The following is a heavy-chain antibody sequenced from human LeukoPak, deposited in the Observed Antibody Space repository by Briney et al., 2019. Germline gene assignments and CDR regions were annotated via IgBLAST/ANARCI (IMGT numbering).Heavy chain of an antibody. Sequence: GGSLRLSCAASGFTFSDYYMSWIRQAPGKGLEWVSYISSSGSTIHYADSVKGRFTISRDNAKNSLYLQMNSLRAEDTAAYYCARYEYGDSYFDYWGQGTLATVSS. J-gene: IGHJ4*02. D-gene: IGHD4-17*01. V-gene: IGHV3-11*01. CDR2: ISSSGSTI. CDR3: ARYEYGDSYFDY. CDR1: GFTFSDYY.